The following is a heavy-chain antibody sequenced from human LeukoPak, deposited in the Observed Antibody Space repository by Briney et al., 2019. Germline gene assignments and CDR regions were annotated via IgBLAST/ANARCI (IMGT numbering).Heavy chain of an antibody. CDR2: ISWNSGSI. Sequence: GGSLRLSCAASGFTFDDYAMYWVRQAPGKGLEWVSGISWNSGSIGYADSVKGRFTISRDNAKDSLYLQMSSLRAEDTALYYCAKANHYGDYLDYWGQGTLVTVSS. V-gene: IGHV3-9*01. J-gene: IGHJ4*02. D-gene: IGHD4-17*01. CDR3: AKANHYGDYLDY. CDR1: GFTFDDYA.